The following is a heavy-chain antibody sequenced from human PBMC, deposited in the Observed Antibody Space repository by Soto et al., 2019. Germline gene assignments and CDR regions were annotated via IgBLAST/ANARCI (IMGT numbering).Heavy chain of an antibody. J-gene: IGHJ4*02. CDR2: INAGNGNT. Sequence: QVQRVQSGAEVKKPGASVKVSCKASGYTFTSYAMHWVRQAPGQRLEWMGWINAGNGNTKYSQKLQGRVTITRGTSASTAYMELSSLRSGDTAVYYCARSDGPLGDCWGQGTLVTVSS. D-gene: IGHD4-17*01. CDR3: ARSDGPLGDC. V-gene: IGHV1-3*01. CDR1: GYTFTSYA.